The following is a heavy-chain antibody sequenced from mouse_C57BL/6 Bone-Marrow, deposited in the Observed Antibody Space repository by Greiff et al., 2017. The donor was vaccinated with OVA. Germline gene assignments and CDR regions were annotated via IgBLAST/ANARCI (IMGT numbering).Heavy chain of an antibody. CDR3: AIEDYRSWFAY. CDR1: GYTFTSYW. Sequence: QVQLQQPGAELVKPGASVKVSCKASGYTFTSYWMHWVKQRPGQGLEWIGRIHPSDSDTNYNQKFKGKATLTVDKSSRPAYMQLSRLTSDDSAVYYSAIEDYRSWFAYWGQGTLVTVSA. CDR2: IHPSDSDT. J-gene: IGHJ3*01. V-gene: IGHV1-74*01. D-gene: IGHD2-14*01.